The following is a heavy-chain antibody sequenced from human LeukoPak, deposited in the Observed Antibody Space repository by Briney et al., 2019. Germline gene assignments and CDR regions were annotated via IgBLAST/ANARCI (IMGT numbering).Heavy chain of an antibody. D-gene: IGHD1-26*01. V-gene: IGHV1-46*01. J-gene: IGHJ4*02. CDR2: INPSGGST. CDR3: ARDSTPTYYSGTYYFEY. Sequence: GASVKVSCKASGYTFASYYMHWVRQALGQGLEWMGIINPSGGSTTYAQKFQGRVTMTRDTSTSTVYMELSSLRSEDTAVYYCARDSTPTYYSGTYYFEYWGQGTLVTVSS. CDR1: GYTFASYY.